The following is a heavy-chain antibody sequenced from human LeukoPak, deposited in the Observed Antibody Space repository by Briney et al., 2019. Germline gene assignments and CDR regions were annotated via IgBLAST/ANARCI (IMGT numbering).Heavy chain of an antibody. CDR2: ISGSGSYI. CDR1: GFTFSDYS. V-gene: IGHV3-21*01. CDR3: AELGITMIGGV. J-gene: IGHJ6*04. Sequence: GGSLRLSCAASGFTFSDYSMNWVRQTPRKGLEWVSCISGSGSYIYYADSVKGRFTISRDNAKNSLYLQMNSLRAEDTAVYYCAELGITMIGGVWGKGTTVTISS. D-gene: IGHD3-10*02.